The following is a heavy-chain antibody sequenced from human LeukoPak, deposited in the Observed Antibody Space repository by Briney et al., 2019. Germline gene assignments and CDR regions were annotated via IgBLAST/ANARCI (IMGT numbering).Heavy chain of an antibody. CDR3: ARGVAVYSYGPNWFDP. V-gene: IGHV1-8*03. CDR2: MNPNSGKT. J-gene: IGHJ5*02. Sequence: ASVKVSCKASGYTFTRYDINWVRQATGQGLEWMGWMNPNSGKTDYSQKFQGRVTITRNTSINTAYMELSSLRSEDTAVYYCARGVAVYSYGPNWFDPWGQGTLVTVSS. D-gene: IGHD5-18*01. CDR1: GYTFTRYD.